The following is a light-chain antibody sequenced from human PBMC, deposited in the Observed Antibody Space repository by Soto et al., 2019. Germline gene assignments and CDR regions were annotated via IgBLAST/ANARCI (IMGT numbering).Light chain of an antibody. CDR1: QSVSSN. Sequence: EIVMTHSPATLSVSPGQRATLSCRASQSVSSNLAWYQQKPGQAPRLLIYGASTRATGIPARFSGSGSGTEFTVTISSRQSEDFAVYYSQQYNNWPPALTVGGGTKVEIK. CDR3: QQYNNWPPALT. CDR2: GAS. V-gene: IGKV3D-15*01. J-gene: IGKJ4*02.